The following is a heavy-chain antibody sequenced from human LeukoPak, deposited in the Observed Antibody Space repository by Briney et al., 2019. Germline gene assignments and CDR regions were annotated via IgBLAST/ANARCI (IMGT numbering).Heavy chain of an antibody. J-gene: IGHJ4*02. CDR1: GFTFSSYA. CDR2: ISYDGSNK. CDR3: ARDYGGNSFFDY. D-gene: IGHD4-23*01. Sequence: GGSLRLSCAASGFTFSSYAMHWVRQAPGKGLEWVAVISYDGSNKYYADSVKGRFTISRDNSKNTLYLQMNSLRAEGTAVYYCARDYGGNSFFDYWGQGTLVTVSS. V-gene: IGHV3-30-3*01.